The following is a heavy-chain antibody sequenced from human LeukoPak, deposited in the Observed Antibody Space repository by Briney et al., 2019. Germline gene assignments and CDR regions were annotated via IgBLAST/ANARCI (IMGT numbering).Heavy chain of an antibody. CDR1: GFTFSSYG. Sequence: GGSLRLSCAASGFTFSSYGMHWVRQAPGKGLEWVAVISYDGSNKYYADSVKGRFTISRDNSKNTLYLQMNSLRVEDTAVYYCAKRGSSWYSGFDYWGQGTLVTVSS. V-gene: IGHV3-30*19. D-gene: IGHD6-13*01. CDR3: AKRGSSWYSGFDY. J-gene: IGHJ4*02. CDR2: ISYDGSNK.